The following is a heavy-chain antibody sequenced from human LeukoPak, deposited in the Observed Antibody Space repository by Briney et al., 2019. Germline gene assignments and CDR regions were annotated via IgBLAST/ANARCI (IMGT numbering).Heavy chain of an antibody. CDR2: ISYDGSNK. V-gene: IGHV3-30-3*01. D-gene: IGHD4-17*01. J-gene: IGHJ6*02. CDR3: ARDRSYGDPYYYYGMDV. Sequence: GGSLRLSCAASGFTFSSYAMHWVRQAPGKGLEWVAVISYDGSNKYYADSVKGRFTISSDNSKNTLYLQMNSLRAEDTAVYYCARDRSYGDPYYYYGMDVWGQGTTVTVSS. CDR1: GFTFSSYA.